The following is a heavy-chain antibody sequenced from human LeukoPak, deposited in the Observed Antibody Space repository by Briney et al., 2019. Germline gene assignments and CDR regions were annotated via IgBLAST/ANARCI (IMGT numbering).Heavy chain of an antibody. J-gene: IGHJ4*02. V-gene: IGHV3-23*01. CDR3: ANVVIAISASYYFDY. D-gene: IGHD2-21*01. CDR2: ISGSGGST. CDR1: GFTFSSYA. Sequence: GGSLRLSCAASGFTFSSYAMSWVRQAPGKGLEWVSAISGSGGSTYYADSVKGRFTISRDNSKNTLYLQMNSLRAEDTAVYYCANVVIAISASYYFDYWGQGTLVTVSS.